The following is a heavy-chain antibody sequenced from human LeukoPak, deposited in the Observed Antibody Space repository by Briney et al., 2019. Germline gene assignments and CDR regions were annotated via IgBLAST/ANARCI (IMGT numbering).Heavy chain of an antibody. J-gene: IGHJ4*02. CDR3: AKSMVRGVIKTFDY. V-gene: IGHV3-23*01. Sequence: GGSLRLSCAASGFTFSSYAMSWVRQAPGKGLEWVSAISGSGGSTYYADSVKGRFTISRGNSKNTLYLQMNSLRAEDTAVYYCAKSMVRGVIKTFDYWGQGTLVTVSS. D-gene: IGHD3-10*01. CDR2: ISGSGGST. CDR1: GFTFSSYA.